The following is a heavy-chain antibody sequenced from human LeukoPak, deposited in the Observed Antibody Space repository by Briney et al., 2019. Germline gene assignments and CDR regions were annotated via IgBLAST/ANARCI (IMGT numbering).Heavy chain of an antibody. CDR3: ARAGCSSTSCYGGGDAFDI. J-gene: IGHJ3*02. V-gene: IGHV1-46*01. CDR2: INPSGGST. D-gene: IGHD2-2*01. CDR1: GYTFTSHY. Sequence: GASVKVSCKASGYTFTSHYMHWVRQAPGQGLEWMGIINPSGGSTSYAQKFQGRVTMTRDTSTSTVYMELSSLRSEDTAVYYCARAGCSSTSCYGGGDAFDIWGQGTMVTVSS.